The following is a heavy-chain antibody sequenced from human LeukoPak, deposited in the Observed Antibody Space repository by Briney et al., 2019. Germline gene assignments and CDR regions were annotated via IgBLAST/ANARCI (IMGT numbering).Heavy chain of an antibody. CDR3: ARGAYSFDY. CDR1: GGSITGSH. Sequence: SETLSLICTVSGGSITGSHWSWLRPSAGKGLEWIGRIYSSGTTNYNPSLKSRVTMSLDTSKNQFSLRLSSMTAADTAVYYCARGAYSFDYWGQGTLVTVSS. J-gene: IGHJ4*02. CDR2: IYSSGTT. V-gene: IGHV4-4*07.